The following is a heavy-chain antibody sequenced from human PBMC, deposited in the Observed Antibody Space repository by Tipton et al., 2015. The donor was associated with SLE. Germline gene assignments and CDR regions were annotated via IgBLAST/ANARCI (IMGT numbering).Heavy chain of an antibody. CDR3: ARHDSSGSYYYYGMDV. Sequence: TLSLTCAVYGGSFSGYYWSWIRQAPGKGLEWIGEINHSGSPNFNPSLKTRVTISVDTSKNQFSLKLRSVTAADTAVYYCARHDSSGSYYYYGMDVWGQGTTVTVSS. J-gene: IGHJ6*02. CDR1: GGSFSGYY. V-gene: IGHV4-34*01. D-gene: IGHD3-22*01. CDR2: INHSGSP.